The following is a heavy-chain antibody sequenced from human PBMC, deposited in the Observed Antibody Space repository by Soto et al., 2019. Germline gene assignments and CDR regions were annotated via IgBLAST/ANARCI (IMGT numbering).Heavy chain of an antibody. CDR3: ARDVFRYGSGLTSS. D-gene: IGHD2-15*01. J-gene: IGHJ1*01. CDR2: INAGNGNT. Sequence: ASVKVSCKASGYTFTSYAMHWVRQAPGQRLEWMGWINAGNGNTKYSQKFQGRVTITRDTSASTAYRELSSLRSEDTAVYYCARDVFRYGSGLTSSWGQGTLVIVSS. V-gene: IGHV1-3*01. CDR1: GYTFTSYA.